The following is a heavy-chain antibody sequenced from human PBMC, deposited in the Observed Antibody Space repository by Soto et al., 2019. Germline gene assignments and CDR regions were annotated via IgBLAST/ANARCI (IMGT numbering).Heavy chain of an antibody. CDR3: ARKNGVLDAFDI. CDR1: GYSISSSNW. V-gene: IGHV4-28*01. D-gene: IGHD4-17*01. Sequence: QVQLQESGPGLVTPSDTLSHTCAVSGYSISSSNWWGWIRQPPGKGLEWIGYIYYSGSTYYNPSLRIRVTVSVDTSKNQASLELSSVTAVDTAVYYCARKNGVLDAFDIWGQGTMVTVSS. CDR2: IYYSGST. J-gene: IGHJ3*02.